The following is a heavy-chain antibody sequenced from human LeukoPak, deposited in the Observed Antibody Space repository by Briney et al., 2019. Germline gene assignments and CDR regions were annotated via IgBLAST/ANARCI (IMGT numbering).Heavy chain of an antibody. J-gene: IGHJ5*02. CDR3: AREAVQLWLNWFDP. CDR2: FYYSGST. Sequence: SETLSLTCTVSGGSISSYYWSWIRQPPGKGLEWIGSFYYSGSTYYNPSLKSRVTISVDTSKNQFSLKLSSVTAADTAVYYCAREAVQLWLNWFDPWGQGTLVTVSS. D-gene: IGHD5-18*01. V-gene: IGHV4-59*12. CDR1: GGSISSYY.